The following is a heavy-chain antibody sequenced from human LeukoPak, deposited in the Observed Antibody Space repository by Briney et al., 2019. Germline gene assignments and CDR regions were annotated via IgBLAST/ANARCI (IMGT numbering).Heavy chain of an antibody. CDR2: ILYDGSNK. CDR3: AKDGNAGYSYGYPLDY. Sequence: GGSLRLSCAASGFTFSSYGIHWVRQAPGKGLEWVAFILYDGSNKYYADSVKGRFTISRDNSKNTLYLQMNSLRAEDTAVYYCAKDGNAGYSYGYPLDYWGQGTLVTVSS. CDR1: GFTFSSYG. D-gene: IGHD5-18*01. J-gene: IGHJ4*02. V-gene: IGHV3-30*02.